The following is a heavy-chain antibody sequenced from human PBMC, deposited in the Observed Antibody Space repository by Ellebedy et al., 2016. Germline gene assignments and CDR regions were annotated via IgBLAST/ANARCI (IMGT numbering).Heavy chain of an antibody. CDR1: GFTLDDYA. D-gene: IGHD3/OR15-3a*01. Sequence: GGSLRLSCAASGFTLDDYAMHWVRQAPGKGLEWGSGISWNSGSIGSADSVKGRFTLSRDDAENTLFLQMNSLRAEDSAIDYCARATYCDYDLCNTPDYWGQGTLVTVSS. J-gene: IGHJ4*02. CDR2: ISWNSGSI. V-gene: IGHV3-9*01. CDR3: ARATYCDYDLCNTPDY.